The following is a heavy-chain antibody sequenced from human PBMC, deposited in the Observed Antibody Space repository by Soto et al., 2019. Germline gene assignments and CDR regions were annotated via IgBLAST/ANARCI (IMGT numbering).Heavy chain of an antibody. CDR3: ARAYCSGGSCYSQSTDA. V-gene: IGHV3-74*01. D-gene: IGHD2-15*01. Sequence: VQLVESGGGLVQPGGSLRLSCAASGFTFSSFWMHWVRQAPGKGLVWVSRINTDGKSTTYADSVKGRFIISRDNAKNTLYLQMNGLRAEDTAVYYCARAYCSGGSCYSQSTDAWGQGTTVTVSS. CDR2: INTDGKST. J-gene: IGHJ6*02. CDR1: GFTFSSFW.